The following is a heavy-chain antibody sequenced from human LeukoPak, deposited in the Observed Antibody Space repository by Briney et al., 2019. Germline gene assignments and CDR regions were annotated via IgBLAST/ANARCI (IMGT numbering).Heavy chain of an antibody. CDR3: ARDSSSHCSSTSCYGTYYFDY. CDR2: IIPIFGTA. V-gene: IGHV1-69*13. J-gene: IGHJ4*02. Sequence: ASVKVSCKASGRTFSSYAISWVRQAPGQGLEWMGGIIPIFGTANYAQKFQGRVTITADESTSTAYMELSSLRSEDTAVYYCARDSSSHCSSTSCYGTYYFDYWGQGTLVTVSS. D-gene: IGHD2-2*01. CDR1: GRTFSSYA.